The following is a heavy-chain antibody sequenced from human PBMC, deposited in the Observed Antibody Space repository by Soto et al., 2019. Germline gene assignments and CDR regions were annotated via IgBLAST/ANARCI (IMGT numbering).Heavy chain of an antibody. J-gene: IGHJ3*02. CDR2: IYYSGRP. Sequence: SETLSLTCTVSGGSISSGGYYWSWIRQDPGKGLEWIGYIYYSGRPYYNPSLKSRVTISVDTSKNQFSLKLSSVTAADTAVYYCARVCGGDCHNAFDIWGQGTMVTVSS. CDR3: ARVCGGDCHNAFDI. D-gene: IGHD2-21*02. CDR1: GGSISSGGYY. V-gene: IGHV4-31*03.